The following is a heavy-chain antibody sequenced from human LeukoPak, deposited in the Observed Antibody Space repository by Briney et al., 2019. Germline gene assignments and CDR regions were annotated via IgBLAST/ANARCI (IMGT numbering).Heavy chain of an antibody. CDR1: GFTLSSYA. D-gene: IGHD3-22*01. V-gene: IGHV3-23*01. CDR2: ISGSGDNT. J-gene: IGHJ4*02. CDR3: AKGSYYDSSGSFYFDY. Sequence: GGSLRLSCAASGFTLSSYAMSWVRQAPGKGLEWVSGISGSGDNTYYADFVKGRFTISRDNSKNTLYVQVNSLGTEDTAAYYCAKGSYYDSSGSFYFDYWGQGTLVTVSS.